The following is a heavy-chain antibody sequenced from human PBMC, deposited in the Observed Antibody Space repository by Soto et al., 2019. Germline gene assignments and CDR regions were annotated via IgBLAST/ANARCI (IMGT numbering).Heavy chain of an antibody. CDR1: GGSVSSGSYY. J-gene: IGHJ5*02. CDR2: IYYSGST. V-gene: IGHV4-61*01. D-gene: IGHD3-10*01. CDR3: ARDRGSGSYYTPTAWFDP. Sequence: SETLSLTCTVSGGSVSSGSYYLSWIRQPPGKGLEWIGYIYYSGSTNYNPSLKSRVTISVDTSKNQFSLKLSSVTAADTAVYYCARDRGSGSYYTPTAWFDPWGQGTLVTVSS.